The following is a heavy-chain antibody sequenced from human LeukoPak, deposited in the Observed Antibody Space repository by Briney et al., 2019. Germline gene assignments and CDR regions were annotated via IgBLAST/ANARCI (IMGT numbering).Heavy chain of an antibody. CDR3: ARGPGYSSGNRDFDY. D-gene: IGHD6-19*01. J-gene: IGHJ4*02. CDR1: GGSISSSNW. V-gene: IGHV4-4*02. Sequence: SETLSLTCAVSGGSISSSNWWSWVRQPPGKGLEWIGEIYHSGSTNYNPSLKSRVTISVDKSKNQFSLKLSSVTAADTAVYYCARGPGYSSGNRDFDYWGQGTLVTVSS. CDR2: IYHSGST.